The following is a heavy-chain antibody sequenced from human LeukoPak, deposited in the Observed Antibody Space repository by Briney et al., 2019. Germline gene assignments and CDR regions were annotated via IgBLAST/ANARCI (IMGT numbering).Heavy chain of an antibody. Sequence: ASVKVSCKSSGYTFTRYYVHWVRQAPGQGLEWMGVINPSGGSTSYAQKFQGRVTMTRDTSTSTVYMELSSLGSEDTAVYYCARDRSQGEQWLPAFDYWGQGTLVTVSS. CDR3: ARDRSQGEQWLPAFDY. CDR2: INPSGGST. D-gene: IGHD6-19*01. J-gene: IGHJ4*02. V-gene: IGHV1-46*01. CDR1: GYTFTRYY.